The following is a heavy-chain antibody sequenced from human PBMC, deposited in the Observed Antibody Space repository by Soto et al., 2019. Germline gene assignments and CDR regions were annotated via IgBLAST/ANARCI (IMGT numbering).Heavy chain of an antibody. D-gene: IGHD3-22*01. CDR3: ARASYYYDSSGYQTVYYFDY. CDR1: GDSVSSNSAA. CDR2: TYYRSKWYN. V-gene: IGHV6-1*01. J-gene: IGHJ4*02. Sequence: KQSQTLSLTCAISGDSVSSNSAAWNWIRQSPSRGLEWLGRTYYRSKWYNDYAVSVKSRITINPDTSKNQFSLQLNSVTPEDTAVYYCARASYYYDSSGYQTVYYFDYWGQGTLVTVSS.